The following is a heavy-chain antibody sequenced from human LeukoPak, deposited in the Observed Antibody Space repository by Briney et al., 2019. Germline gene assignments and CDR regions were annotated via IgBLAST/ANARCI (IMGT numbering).Heavy chain of an antibody. J-gene: IGHJ3*02. Sequence: SETLSLTCTVSGGSISSYYWSWIRQPPGKGLEWIGYIYYSGSTNYNPSLKSRVTISVDTSKDQFSLKLSSVTAADTAVYYCAGSGDTIGAFYIGDGGTMVTVSS. CDR3: AGSGDTIGAFYI. D-gene: IGHD3-10*01. CDR2: IYYSGST. CDR1: GGSISSYY. V-gene: IGHV4-59*01.